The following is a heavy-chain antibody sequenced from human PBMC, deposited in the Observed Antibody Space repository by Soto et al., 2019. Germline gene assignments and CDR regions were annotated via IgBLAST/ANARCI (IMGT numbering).Heavy chain of an antibody. J-gene: IGHJ4*02. D-gene: IGHD3-16*02. CDR1: GGSISSSSYY. CDR2: IYYSGST. V-gene: IGHV4-39*01. CDR3: ARREITFGGVIAPFDY. Sequence: TSETLSLTCTVSGGSISSSSYYWGWIRQPPGKGLEWIGSIYYSGSTYYNPSLKSRVTISVDTSKNQFSLKLSSVTAADTAVYYCARREITFGGVIAPFDYWGQGTLVTVSS.